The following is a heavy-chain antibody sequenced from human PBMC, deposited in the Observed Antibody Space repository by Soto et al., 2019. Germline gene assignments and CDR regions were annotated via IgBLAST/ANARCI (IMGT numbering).Heavy chain of an antibody. Sequence: PSETLSLTCAVYGGSFSGYYWSWIRQPPGKGLEWIGEINHSGSTNYNPSLKSRVTISVDTSKNQFSLKLSSVTAADTAVYYCARGRGPEYSSSWYDPWGQGTLV. CDR1: GGSFSGYY. CDR2: INHSGST. CDR3: ARGRGPEYSSSWYDP. V-gene: IGHV4-34*01. J-gene: IGHJ5*02. D-gene: IGHD6-13*01.